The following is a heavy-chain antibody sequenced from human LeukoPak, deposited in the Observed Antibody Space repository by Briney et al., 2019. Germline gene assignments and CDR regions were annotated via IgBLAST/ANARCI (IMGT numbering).Heavy chain of an antibody. CDR3: ARDSPSHYYGSGSYIDI. CDR2: ISSSSSYI. Sequence: GGSLRLSCAASGFTFSSYSMNWVRQAPGKGLEWVSSISSSSSYIYYADSVKGRFTISRDNAKNSLYLQMNSLRAEDTAVYYCARDSPSHYYGSGSYIDIWGQGTLVTVSS. J-gene: IGHJ4*02. CDR1: GFTFSSYS. V-gene: IGHV3-21*01. D-gene: IGHD3-10*01.